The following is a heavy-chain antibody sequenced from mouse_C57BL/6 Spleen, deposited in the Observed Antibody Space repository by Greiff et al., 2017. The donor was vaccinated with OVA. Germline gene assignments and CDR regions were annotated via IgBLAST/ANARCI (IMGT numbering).Heavy chain of an antibody. D-gene: IGHD4-1*01. Sequence: EVQGVESGPGMVKPSQSLSLTCTVTGYSITSGYDWHWIRHFPGNKLEWMGYISYSGSTNYNPSLKSRISITHDTSKNHFFLKLNSVTTEDTATYYCARNWDGYFDVWGTGTTVTVSS. CDR3: ARNWDGYFDV. J-gene: IGHJ1*03. CDR2: ISYSGST. CDR1: GYSITSGYD. V-gene: IGHV3-1*01.